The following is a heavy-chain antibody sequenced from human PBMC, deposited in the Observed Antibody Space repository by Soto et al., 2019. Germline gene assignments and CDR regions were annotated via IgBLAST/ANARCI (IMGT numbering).Heavy chain of an antibody. CDR3: ARVRDVEYYDFWSGYWPSAPFDY. J-gene: IGHJ4*02. Sequence: GGSLRLSCAASGFTFSSYSMNWVRQAPGKGLEWVSYISSSSSTIYYADSVKGRFTISRDNAKNSLYLQMNSLRDEDTAVYYCARVRDVEYYDFWSGYWPSAPFDYWDQGTLVTVSS. CDR2: ISSSSSTI. D-gene: IGHD3-3*01. CDR1: GFTFSSYS. V-gene: IGHV3-48*02.